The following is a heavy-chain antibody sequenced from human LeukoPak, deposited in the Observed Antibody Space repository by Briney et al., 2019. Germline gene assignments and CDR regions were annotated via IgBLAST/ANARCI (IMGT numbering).Heavy chain of an antibody. V-gene: IGHV3-23*01. CDR2: ISGSGGST. CDR3: AKGRDSSSPSTTLSRFDP. CDR1: GFTFSSYA. J-gene: IGHJ5*02. Sequence: GGSLRLSCAASGFTFSSYAMSWVRQAPGKGLEWVSAISGSGGSTYYADSVKGRFTISRDNSKNTLYLQMNSLRAEDTAVYYCAKGRDSSSPSTTLSRFDPWGQGTLVTGSS. D-gene: IGHD6-13*01.